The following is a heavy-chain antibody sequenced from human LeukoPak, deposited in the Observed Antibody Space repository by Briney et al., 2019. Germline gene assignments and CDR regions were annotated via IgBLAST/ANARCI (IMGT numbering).Heavy chain of an antibody. D-gene: IGHD6-13*01. CDR1: GFTFSRYW. Sequence: GGSLGLSCAASGFTFSRYWMSWVRQAPGKGLEWVASIKQDGSERYFVDSVKGRFTISRDNAKNSLYLQMNSLRAEDTAVYYCARVHLIAAAGTFDYWGQGTLVTVSS. CDR2: IKQDGSER. CDR3: ARVHLIAAAGTFDY. J-gene: IGHJ4*02. V-gene: IGHV3-7*01.